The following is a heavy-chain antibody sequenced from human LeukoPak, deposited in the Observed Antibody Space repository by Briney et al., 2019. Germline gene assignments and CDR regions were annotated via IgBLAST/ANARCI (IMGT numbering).Heavy chain of an antibody. D-gene: IGHD3-22*01. CDR2: IWYDGSNK. J-gene: IGHJ4*02. V-gene: IGHV3-33*06. CDR3: AKDRETYYYDSSGLDY. CDR1: GFTFSGYG. Sequence: PGGSLRLSCAASGFTFSGYGMHWVRQAPGKGLEWVAVIWYDGSNKYYADSVKGRFTISRDNSKNTLYLQMNSLRAEDTAVYYCAKDRETYYYDSSGLDYWGQGTLVTVSS.